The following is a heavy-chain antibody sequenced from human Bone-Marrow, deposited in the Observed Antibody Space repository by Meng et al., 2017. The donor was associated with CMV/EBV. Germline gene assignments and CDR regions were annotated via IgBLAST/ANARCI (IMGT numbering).Heavy chain of an antibody. J-gene: IGHJ3*02. V-gene: IGHV1-2*02. Sequence: ASVKVSCKASRYTFTGYYIHWVRQAPGQGLEWMGWINPNSGGTNYAQKFQGRVTMTRDTPISTAYMELSRLRSDDTAVYYCARDKVVGATSYDAFDIWGQGTMVTVSS. CDR3: ARDKVVGATSYDAFDI. D-gene: IGHD1-26*01. CDR1: RYTFTGYY. CDR2: INPNSGGT.